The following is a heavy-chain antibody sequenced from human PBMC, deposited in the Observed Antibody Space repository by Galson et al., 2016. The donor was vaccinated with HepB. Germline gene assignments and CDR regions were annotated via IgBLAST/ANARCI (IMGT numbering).Heavy chain of an antibody. CDR1: GFTLSSHV. CDR2: ISAGDGNT. V-gene: IGHV3-23*01. Sequence: SLRLSCAASGFTLSSHVMRWVRQAPGKGLDWVSSISAGDGNTHYADSVKGRFTISRGNSKNTLYLQMNSLRAEDTAVYYCAKAPAGSWRTSDHWGQGTLVTVSS. D-gene: IGHD6-6*01. J-gene: IGHJ4*02. CDR3: AKAPAGSWRTSDH.